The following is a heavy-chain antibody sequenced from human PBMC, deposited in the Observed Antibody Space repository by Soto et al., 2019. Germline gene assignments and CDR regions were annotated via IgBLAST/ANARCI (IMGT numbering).Heavy chain of an antibody. CDR2: INSDGSRP. Sequence: EEQLVESGGGLGQPGGSLRLSCAASGITFSMYWMHWVRQVPGRGLVWVSRINSDGSRPNYADSVKGRFTISRDNAKNTVYLQMTSLRVEDTAVYYCAREDDNLDAFDIWGQGTMVTVSS. V-gene: IGHV3-74*01. CDR1: GITFSMYW. J-gene: IGHJ3*02. CDR3: AREDDNLDAFDI. D-gene: IGHD3-9*01.